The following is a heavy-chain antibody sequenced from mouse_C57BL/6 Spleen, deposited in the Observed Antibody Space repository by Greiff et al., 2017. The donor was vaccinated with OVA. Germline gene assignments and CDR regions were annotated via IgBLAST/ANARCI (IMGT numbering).Heavy chain of an antibody. D-gene: IGHD2-5*01. CDR1: GFTFSSYA. Sequence: EVQVVESGGGLVKPGGSLKLSCAASGFTFSSYAMSWVRQTPEKRLEWVATISDGGSYTYYPDNVKGRFTISRDNAKNNLYLQMSHLKSEDTAVYYCARDRDYSNWYFDVWGTGTTVTVSS. CDR2: ISDGGSYT. V-gene: IGHV5-4*01. CDR3: ARDRDYSNWYFDV. J-gene: IGHJ1*03.